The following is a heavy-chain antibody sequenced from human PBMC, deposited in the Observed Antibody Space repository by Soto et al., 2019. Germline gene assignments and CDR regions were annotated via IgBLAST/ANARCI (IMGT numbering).Heavy chain of an antibody. V-gene: IGHV1-69*02. CDR3: ARRRYCGADCYSQYYYGMDI. CDR1: GDTFSSYT. J-gene: IGHJ6*02. CDR2: VIPVLGVT. Sequence: QVQLVQSGAELKKPGSSVKVSCRSGGDTFSSYTVSWVRKAPGQGLEWMGRVIPVLGVTNYARKFQGRVSITAEKSTSTAYLELRSLTSEDSGVYYCARRRYCGADCYSQYYYGMDIWGQGTTVTVSS. D-gene: IGHD2-21*02.